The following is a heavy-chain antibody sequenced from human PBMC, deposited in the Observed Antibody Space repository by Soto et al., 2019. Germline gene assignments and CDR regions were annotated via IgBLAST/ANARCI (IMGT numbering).Heavy chain of an antibody. CDR3: ARQLKDGSGRHLLWFDY. J-gene: IGHJ4*02. D-gene: IGHD3-10*01. CDR1: GGSISSSSYY. V-gene: IGHV4-39*01. CDR2: IYYSGST. Sequence: QLQLQESGPGLVKPSETLSLTCTVSGGSISSSSYYWGWIRQPPGKGLEWIGSIYYSGSTYYNPSLKSRVTISVDTSKNQFSLKLSSVTAADTAVYYCARQLKDGSGRHLLWFDYWGQGTLVTVSS.